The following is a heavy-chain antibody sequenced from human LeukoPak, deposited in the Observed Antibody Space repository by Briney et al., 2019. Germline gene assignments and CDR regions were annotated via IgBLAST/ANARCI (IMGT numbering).Heavy chain of an antibody. J-gene: IGHJ4*02. CDR2: IIPIFGTA. Sequence: SVKVSCKASGGTFSSYAISWVRQAPGQGLEWMGRIIPIFGTANHAQKFQGRVTITTDESTSTAYMELSSLRSEDTAVYYCARERGYSYGYPDYWGQGTLVTVSS. V-gene: IGHV1-69*05. CDR1: GGTFSSYA. CDR3: ARERGYSYGYPDY. D-gene: IGHD5-18*01.